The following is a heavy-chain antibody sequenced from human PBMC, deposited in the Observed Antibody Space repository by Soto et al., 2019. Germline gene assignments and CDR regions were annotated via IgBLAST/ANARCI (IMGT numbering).Heavy chain of an antibody. Sequence: PSETLSLTCTVSGGSISSSSYYLGWIRPPPGKGLEWIGSIYYSGSTYYNPSLKSRVTISVDTSKNQFSLKLSSVTAADTAVYYCARHRAYYDFWSGPYLFDYWGQGTLVTVSS. CDR2: IYYSGST. D-gene: IGHD3-3*01. CDR1: GGSISSSSYY. V-gene: IGHV4-39*01. CDR3: ARHRAYYDFWSGPYLFDY. J-gene: IGHJ4*02.